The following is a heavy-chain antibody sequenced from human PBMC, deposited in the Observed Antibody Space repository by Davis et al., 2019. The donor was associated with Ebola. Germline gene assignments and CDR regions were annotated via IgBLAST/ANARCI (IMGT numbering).Heavy chain of an antibody. CDR2: ISANTGNT. CDR1: GGTFNSYT. Sequence: ASVKVSCKASGGTFNSYTISWVRHAPGQGLEWMGWISANTGNTNYAQKLQGRVTMTTDRSTSTAYMELRSLISDDTAVYYCARGGRDGMDVWGQGTTVTVS. CDR3: ARGGRDGMDV. J-gene: IGHJ6*02. V-gene: IGHV1-18*01.